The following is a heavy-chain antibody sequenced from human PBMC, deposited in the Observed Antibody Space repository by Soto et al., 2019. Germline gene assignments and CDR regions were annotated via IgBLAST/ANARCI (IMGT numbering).Heavy chain of an antibody. J-gene: IGHJ4*02. D-gene: IGHD3-22*01. CDR2: ISYDGSNK. V-gene: IGHV3-30*18. CDR3: AKNTWGYYDSSGYYSGGGDDY. Sequence: QVQLVESGGGVVQPGRSLRLSCAASGFTFSSYGMHWVRQAPGKGLEWVAVISYDGSNKYYADSVKGRFTISRDNSKNTLYLQMNSLRAEDMAVYCCAKNTWGYYDSSGYYSGGGDDYWGQGTLVTVSS. CDR1: GFTFSSYG.